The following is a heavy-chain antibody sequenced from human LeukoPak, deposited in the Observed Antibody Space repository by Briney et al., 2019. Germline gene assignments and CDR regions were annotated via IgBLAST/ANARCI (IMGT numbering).Heavy chain of an antibody. D-gene: IGHD2-2*01. CDR1: GFTFSSYA. CDR2: ISYDGSNK. V-gene: IGHV3-30-3*01. Sequence: GGSLRLPCAASGFTFSSYAMHWVRQAPGKGLEWVAVISYDGSNKYYADSVKGRFTISRDNSKNTLYLQMNSLRAEDTAVYYCAKDGPGGIVVVPAAKVGGRYFDYWGQGTLVTVSS. J-gene: IGHJ4*02. CDR3: AKDGPGGIVVVPAAKVGGRYFDY.